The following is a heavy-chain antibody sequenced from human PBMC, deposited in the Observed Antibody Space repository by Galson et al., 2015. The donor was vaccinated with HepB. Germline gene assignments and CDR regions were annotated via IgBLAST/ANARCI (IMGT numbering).Heavy chain of an antibody. V-gene: IGHV3-49*03. CDR3: SRYRHTINWPKSHWFDP. CDR1: GFTFGDFG. J-gene: IGHJ5*02. Sequence: SLRLSCAGSGFTFGDFGMIWLRQAPGKGLEWVGIIRSETYGATTEYAASVKGRFTISRDDSKTIAYLQMNSLNTEDTAIYYCSRYRHTINWPKSHWFDPWGQGTLVSVSS. CDR2: IRSETYGATT. D-gene: IGHD1-1*01.